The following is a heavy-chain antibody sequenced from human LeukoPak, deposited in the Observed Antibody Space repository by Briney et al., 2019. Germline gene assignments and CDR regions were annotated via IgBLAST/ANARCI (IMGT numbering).Heavy chain of an antibody. Sequence: ASVKASCKASGYTFTSYYMHWVRQAPGQGLEWMGIINPSGGSTRYAQKFQGRVTMTRDTSTSTVYMELSSLRSEDTAVYYCARERGLSSQGDAFDIWGQGTMVTVSS. J-gene: IGHJ3*02. CDR3: ARERGLSSQGDAFDI. CDR2: INPSGGST. CDR1: GYTFTSYY. D-gene: IGHD6-13*01. V-gene: IGHV1-46*01.